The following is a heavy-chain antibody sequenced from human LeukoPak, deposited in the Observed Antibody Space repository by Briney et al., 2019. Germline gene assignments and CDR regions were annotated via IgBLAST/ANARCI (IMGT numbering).Heavy chain of an antibody. D-gene: IGHD6-13*01. CDR2: ISTYNGNT. Sequence: ASVKVSCKASGYRLTSYGISWVRQAPGQGLEWMGWISTYNGNTNYAQKFQDRVTMTTDTSTSSAYMELRSLRSDDTAVYYCARYSVSYSSSWHYYFDYWGQGTLVTVSS. V-gene: IGHV1-18*01. J-gene: IGHJ4*02. CDR1: GYRLTSYG. CDR3: ARYSVSYSSSWHYYFDY.